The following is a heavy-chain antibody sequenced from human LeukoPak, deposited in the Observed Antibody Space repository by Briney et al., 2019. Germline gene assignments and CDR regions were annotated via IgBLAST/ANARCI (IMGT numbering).Heavy chain of an antibody. D-gene: IGHD3-22*01. CDR1: GGSISSSSYY. V-gene: IGHV4-39*07. J-gene: IGHJ4*02. CDR3: AKTYYYDSSGYPRFDY. CDR2: IYYSGST. Sequence: PSETLSLTCTVSGGSISSSSYYWGWIRQPPGKGLEWIGSIYYSGSTYYNPSLKSRVTISVDTSKNQFSLKLSSVTAADTAVYYCAKTYYYDSSGYPRFDYWGQGTLVTVSS.